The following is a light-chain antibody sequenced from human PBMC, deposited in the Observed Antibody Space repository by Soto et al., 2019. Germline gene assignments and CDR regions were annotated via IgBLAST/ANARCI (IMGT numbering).Light chain of an antibody. CDR1: QSVDST. CDR2: GAS. J-gene: IGKJ5*01. V-gene: IGKV3D-15*01. Sequence: EIVMTQSPATLSVYTGDGATLSCRASQSVDSTLASYQQKPAQTPRLLMYGASTRPTGIPARFSGSGSGTEFTLTIISLQSEDVGIYYCQQCHATPLTFGQGTLLDI. CDR3: QQCHATPLT.